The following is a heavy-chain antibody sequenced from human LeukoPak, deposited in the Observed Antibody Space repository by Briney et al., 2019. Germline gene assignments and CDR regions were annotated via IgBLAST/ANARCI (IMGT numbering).Heavy chain of an antibody. Sequence: PSQTLSLTCTVSGGSISSGGYYWSWIRQHPGKGLEWIGYIYYSGSTYYNPSLKSRVTISVDTSKNQFSLKLSSVTAADTAVYYCARANYDSSGYYPLDFDYWGQGTLVTVSS. CDR3: ARANYDSSGYYPLDFDY. J-gene: IGHJ4*02. D-gene: IGHD3-22*01. CDR2: IYYSGST. CDR1: GGSISSGGYY. V-gene: IGHV4-31*03.